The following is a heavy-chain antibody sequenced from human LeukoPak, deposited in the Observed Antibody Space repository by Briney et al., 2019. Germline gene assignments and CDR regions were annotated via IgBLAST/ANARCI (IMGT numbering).Heavy chain of an antibody. D-gene: IGHD2-21*01. CDR2: IDSGGGST. CDR3: ARDAGPIHFDY. Sequence: GGSLRLSCVASGFTFSSYAMSWVRQAPGKGLEWVATIDSGGGSTHYADSVKGRFTISRDSSKNTLYLQMNSLRAEDTAVYYCARDAGPIHFDYWGQGTLVTVSS. CDR1: GFTFSSYA. V-gene: IGHV3-23*01. J-gene: IGHJ4*02.